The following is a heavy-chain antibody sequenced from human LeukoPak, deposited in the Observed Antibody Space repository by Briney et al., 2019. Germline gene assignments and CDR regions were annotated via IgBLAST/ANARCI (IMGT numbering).Heavy chain of an antibody. CDR3: ARVSTWDVVPSALRVGYAFDI. J-gene: IGHJ3*02. V-gene: IGHV4-39*07. Sequence: SETLSLTCTVSGGSISSSSYYWGWIRQPPGKGLEWIGSIYYSGSTYYNPSLKSRVTISVDTSKNQFSLKLSSVTAADTAVYYCARVSTWDVVPSALRVGYAFDIWGQGTMVTVSS. CDR2: IYYSGST. D-gene: IGHD2-2*01. CDR1: GGSISSSSYY.